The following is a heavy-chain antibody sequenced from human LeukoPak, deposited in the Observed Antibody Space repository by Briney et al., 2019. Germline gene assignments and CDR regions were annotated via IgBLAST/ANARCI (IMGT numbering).Heavy chain of an antibody. J-gene: IGHJ6*02. CDR1: GGTFSSYA. D-gene: IGHD3-3*01. V-gene: IGHV1-69*13. CDR2: IIPIFGTA. Sequence: SVKVSCKASGGTFSSYAISWVRQAPGQGLEWMGGIIPIFGTANYAQKFQGRVTITADESTSTAHMELSSLRSEDTAVYYCARTGTIFGVVPHHESPSYGMDVWGQGTTVTVSS. CDR3: ARTGTIFGVVPHHESPSYGMDV.